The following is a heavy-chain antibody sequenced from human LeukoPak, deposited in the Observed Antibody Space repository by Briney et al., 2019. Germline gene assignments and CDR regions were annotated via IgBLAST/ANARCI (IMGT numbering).Heavy chain of an antibody. CDR1: GFTFSSYS. Sequence: GGSLRLSCAASGFTFSSYSMNWVRQAPGKGLEWVPSISSSSSYIYYADSVKGRFTISRDNAKNSLYLQMNSLRAEDTAVYYCARGEFGYDSSGYYPAFFDYWGQGTLVTVSS. V-gene: IGHV3-21*01. J-gene: IGHJ4*02. D-gene: IGHD3-22*01. CDR3: ARGEFGYDSSGYYPAFFDY. CDR2: ISSSSSYI.